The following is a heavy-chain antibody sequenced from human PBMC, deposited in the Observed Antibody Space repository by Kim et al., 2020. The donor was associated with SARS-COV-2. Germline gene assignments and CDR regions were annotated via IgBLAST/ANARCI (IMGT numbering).Heavy chain of an antibody. V-gene: IGHV1-3*01. D-gene: IGHD1-7*01. J-gene: IGHJ6*02. CDR1: GYTFTSYA. CDR2: INAGNGNT. CDR3: ARDGVAGTTKFRYYYGMDV. Sequence: ASVKVSCKASGYTFTSYAMHWVRQAPGQRLEWMGWINAGNGNTKYSQKFQGRVTITRDTSASTAYMELSSLRSEDTAVYYCARDGVAGTTKFRYYYGMDVWGQGTTVTVSS.